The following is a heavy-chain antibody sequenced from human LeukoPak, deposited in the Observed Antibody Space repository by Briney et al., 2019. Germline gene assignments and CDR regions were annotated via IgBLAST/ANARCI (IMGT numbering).Heavy chain of an antibody. CDR2: IYYSGST. D-gene: IGHD5-24*01. Sequence: SETLSLTCTISGGSITCYHWSWIRQPPGKGLEWIGYIYYSGSTNYNPSLESRVTISVDTSKNQFSLNLRSVTAADTAVHYCARGSRDGYNHFDYWGQGTLVTVSS. V-gene: IGHV4-59*01. CDR1: GGSITCYH. CDR3: ARGSRDGYNHFDY. J-gene: IGHJ4*02.